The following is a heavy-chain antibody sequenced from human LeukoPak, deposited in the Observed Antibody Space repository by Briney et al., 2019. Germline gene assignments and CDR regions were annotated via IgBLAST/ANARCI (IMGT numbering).Heavy chain of an antibody. CDR1: GFTFSAYS. J-gene: IGHJ5*02. D-gene: IGHD3-10*01. CDR2: ISRSSTYI. Sequence: GGSLRLSCATSGFTFSAYSMTWVRQAPGKGLEWVSSISRSSTYIHYGDSLKGRFTISRDDAKNSLYLQMNSLRAEDTAVYYCARDHNSYDSGRGFEPWGRGTLVTVSS. CDR3: ARDHNSYDSGRGFEP. V-gene: IGHV3-21*01.